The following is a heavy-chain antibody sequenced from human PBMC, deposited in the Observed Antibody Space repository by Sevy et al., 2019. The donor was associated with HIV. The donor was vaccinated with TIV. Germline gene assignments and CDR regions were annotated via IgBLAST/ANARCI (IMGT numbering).Heavy chain of an antibody. D-gene: IGHD5-12*01. J-gene: IGHJ4*02. CDR2: IIPIFGTA. CDR3: AGGPVGGGYSGYDSSAAGSFDY. V-gene: IGHV1-69*13. CDR1: GGTFSSYA. Sequence: ASVKVSCKASGGTFSSYAISWVRQAPGQGLEWMGRIIPIFGTANYAQKFQGRVTITADESTSTAYMELSRLGSEDTAVYYSAGGPVGGGYSGYDSSAAGSFDYWGQGTLVTVSS.